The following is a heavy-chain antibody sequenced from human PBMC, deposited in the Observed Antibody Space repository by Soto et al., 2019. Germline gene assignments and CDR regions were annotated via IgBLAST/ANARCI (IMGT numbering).Heavy chain of an antibody. CDR3: ARDRGSYGYVN. D-gene: IGHD3-16*01. CDR2: ISGSGNAT. J-gene: IGHJ4*02. CDR1: GFSFRNHA. V-gene: IGHV3-23*01. Sequence: EVLPLESGGGLVQPGGSLRLSCATSGFSFRNHAMTWFRQAPGKGLEWVSSISGSGNATYYADSVKGRFTISRDNFKTTLSLQMNSLTGHDTALYYCARDRGSYGYVNWGQGTLVTVSS.